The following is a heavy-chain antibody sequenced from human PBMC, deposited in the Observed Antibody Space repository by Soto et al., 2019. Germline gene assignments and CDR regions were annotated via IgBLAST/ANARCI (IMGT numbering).Heavy chain of an antibody. V-gene: IGHV4-59*01. J-gene: IGHJ5*02. CDR2: VYYSGST. CDR3: VRDYLLTGFDT. D-gene: IGHD3-9*01. Sequence: SETLSLTSTVSNGSSGTYYWTWVRQPPGKGLEWIGYVYYSGSTNYNPSLKSRVGMSIDTSKNQFSLELKSVTAADTATYFCVRDYLLTGFDTWGQGTLVTVSS. CDR1: NGSSGTYY.